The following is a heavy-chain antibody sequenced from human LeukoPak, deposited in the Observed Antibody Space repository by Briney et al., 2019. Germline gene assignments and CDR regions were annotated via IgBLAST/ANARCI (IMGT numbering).Heavy chain of an antibody. CDR2: IKSKIDNETT. V-gene: IGHV3-15*01. CDR1: GLTFSYAW. CDR3: SYSSTIFGVVIAMDV. Sequence: PGGSLRLSCAASGLTFSYAWMNWVRQAPGKGLEWVGRIKSKIDNETTDYAAPVKGRFTISRDDSKSTLYLQVNSLKTEDTAVYYCSYSSTIFGVVIAMDVWGKGTTVTVSS. D-gene: IGHD3-3*01. J-gene: IGHJ6*03.